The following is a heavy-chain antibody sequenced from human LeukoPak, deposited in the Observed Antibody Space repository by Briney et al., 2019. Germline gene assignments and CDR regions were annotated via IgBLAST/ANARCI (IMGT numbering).Heavy chain of an antibody. V-gene: IGHV3-30-3*01. CDR2: ISYDGSNK. J-gene: IGHJ4*02. CDR1: GFTFSSYA. CDR3: ARDQGRYCGSSSCYDFDY. D-gene: IGHD2-2*01. Sequence: TGGSLRLSCAASGFTFSSYAMHWVRQAPGKGLEWVAVISYDGSNKYYADSVKGRFTISRDNSKNTLYLQMNSLRAEDTAVYYCARDQGRYCGSSSCYDFDYWGQGTLVTVSS.